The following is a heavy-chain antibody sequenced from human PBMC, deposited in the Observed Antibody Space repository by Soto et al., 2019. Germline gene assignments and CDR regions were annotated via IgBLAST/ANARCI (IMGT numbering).Heavy chain of an antibody. V-gene: IGHV3-23*01. CDR3: AKDDYGDYHNWFDP. CDR2: ISGSGGST. D-gene: IGHD4-17*01. CDR1: GFTFSSYA. J-gene: IGHJ5*02. Sequence: GGSLRLSXAASGFTFSSYAMSWVRQAPGKGLEWVSAISGSGGSTYYADSVKGRFTISRDNSKNTLYLQMNSLRAEDTAVYYCAKDDYGDYHNWFDPWGQGTLVTVSS.